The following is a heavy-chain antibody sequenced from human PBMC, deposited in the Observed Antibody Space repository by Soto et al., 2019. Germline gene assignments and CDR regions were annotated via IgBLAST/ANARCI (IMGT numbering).Heavy chain of an antibody. D-gene: IGHD3-10*01. J-gene: IGHJ6*02. Sequence: PGGSLRLSCAASGFTFSSYAMSWVRQAPEKGLEWVSAISGSGGSTYYADSVKGRFTISRDNSKNTLYLQMNSLRAEDTAVYYCATGRGVNFYYGMDVWGQGTTVTVSS. CDR3: ATGRGVNFYYGMDV. CDR2: ISGSGGST. V-gene: IGHV3-23*01. CDR1: GFTFSSYA.